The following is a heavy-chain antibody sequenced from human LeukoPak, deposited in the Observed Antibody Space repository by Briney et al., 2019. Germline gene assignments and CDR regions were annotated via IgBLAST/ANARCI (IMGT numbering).Heavy chain of an antibody. CDR2: ISAYNGNT. Sequence: GASVKVSCKASGYTFTSYGISWVRQAPGQGLEWMGWISAYNGNTNYAQKLQGRVTMTTDTSTSTAYMELRSLRSEDTAVYYCARGSRKTTRGGELDYWGQGTLVTVSS. D-gene: IGHD3-16*01. J-gene: IGHJ4*02. V-gene: IGHV1-18*01. CDR1: GYTFTSYG. CDR3: ARGSRKTTRGGELDY.